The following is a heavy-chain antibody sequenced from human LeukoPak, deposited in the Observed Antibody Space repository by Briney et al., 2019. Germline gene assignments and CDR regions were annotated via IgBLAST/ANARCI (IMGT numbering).Heavy chain of an antibody. V-gene: IGHV1-69*13. J-gene: IGHJ4*02. Sequence: GASVKVSCKASGGTFSSFDLSWVRQAPGQGLEWMGGIVPLFGTTTYAPKFQGRVTITADVSTSTAYMELSSLRSEDTAVYYCARRLWNSYGYLGVYDYWGQGTLVTVSS. D-gene: IGHD5-18*01. CDR1: GGTFSSFD. CDR3: ARRLWNSYGYLGVYDY. CDR2: IVPLFGTT.